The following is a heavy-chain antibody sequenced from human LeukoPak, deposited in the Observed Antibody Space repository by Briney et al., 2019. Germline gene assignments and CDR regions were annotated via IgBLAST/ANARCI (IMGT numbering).Heavy chain of an antibody. CDR2: ISSSSSYT. D-gene: IGHD5-18*01. CDR3: ARATAMVRYGMDV. V-gene: IGHV3-11*05. CDR1: GFTFSNYY. J-gene: IGHJ6*02. Sequence: TGRSLRLSCAPSGFTFSNYYTSCVRHAPGKGLEWVSYISSSSSYTNYADSVKGRFTISRDNAKNSLYLQMNSLRAEDTAVYYCARATAMVRYGMDVWGQGTTVTVSS.